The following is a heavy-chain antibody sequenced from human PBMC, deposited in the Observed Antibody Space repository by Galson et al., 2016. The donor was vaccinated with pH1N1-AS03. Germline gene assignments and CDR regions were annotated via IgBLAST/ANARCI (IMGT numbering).Heavy chain of an antibody. CDR2: ISSSSTTI. Sequence: SLRLSCAAPGFTFSSYSMNWVRQAPGKGLEWVSYISSSSTTIYYADSVKGRFTISRDNAENSLYLQMNSLRDEDTAVYYCAREYCGGDCYSPAPAIDYWGRGTLVTVSS. CDR3: AREYCGGDCYSPAPAIDY. J-gene: IGHJ4*02. V-gene: IGHV3-48*02. D-gene: IGHD2-21*02. CDR1: GFTFSSYS.